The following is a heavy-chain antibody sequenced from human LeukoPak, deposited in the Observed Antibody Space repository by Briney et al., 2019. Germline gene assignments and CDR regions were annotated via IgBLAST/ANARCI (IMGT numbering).Heavy chain of an antibody. Sequence: ASVKVSCKASGYTFTSYGISWVRQAPGQGLEWMGWISAYNGNTNYAQKLQGRVTMTTDTSTSTAYMELSSLRSEDTAVYYCAARVGATTPSDYWGQGTLVTVSS. D-gene: IGHD1-26*01. J-gene: IGHJ4*02. CDR1: GYTFTSYG. CDR2: ISAYNGNT. V-gene: IGHV1-18*01. CDR3: AARVGATTPSDY.